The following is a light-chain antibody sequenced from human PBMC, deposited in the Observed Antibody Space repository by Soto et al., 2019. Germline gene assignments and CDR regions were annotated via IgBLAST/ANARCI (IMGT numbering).Light chain of an antibody. CDR3: QQDHDWPPIT. J-gene: IGKJ5*01. V-gene: IGKV3-15*01. CDR2: GAS. Sequence: EIVVTQSPATLSVSPGERATLSCRASQSVSSNLAWYQQKPGQAPRLLIYGASTRATGIPARFSGSGSGTEFTLTISSLQSEDFAVYYCQQDHDWPPITFGQGTRLEIK. CDR1: QSVSSN.